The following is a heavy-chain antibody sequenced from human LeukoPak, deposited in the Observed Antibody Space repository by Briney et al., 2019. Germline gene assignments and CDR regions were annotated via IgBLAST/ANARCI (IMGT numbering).Heavy chain of an antibody. J-gene: IGHJ4*02. CDR3: ATVVLYSGYYFDY. CDR2: FDPEDGAT. CDR1: GYTLTESS. Sequence: ASGKVSCKVSGYTLTESSMHWVRQAPGKGLEWMGGFDPEDGATIYAQKFQGRVTMTEDTSTDTAYMELSSLRSEDTAVYYCATVVLYSGYYFDYWGQGTLVTVSS. D-gene: IGHD5-12*01. V-gene: IGHV1-24*01.